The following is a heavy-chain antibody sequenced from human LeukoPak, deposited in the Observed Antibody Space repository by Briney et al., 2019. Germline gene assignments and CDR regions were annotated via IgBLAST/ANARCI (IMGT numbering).Heavy chain of an antibody. J-gene: IGHJ4*02. Sequence: GASVKVSCKASGGTFSSYAISWVRQAPGQGLEWMGGIIPIFGTANYAQKFQGGVTITTDESTSTAYKELSSLRSEDTAVYYCARVPPYCSSTSCYPVGYWGQGTLVTVSS. CDR3: ARVPPYCSSTSCYPVGY. D-gene: IGHD2-2*01. CDR2: IIPIFGTA. CDR1: GGTFSSYA. V-gene: IGHV1-69*05.